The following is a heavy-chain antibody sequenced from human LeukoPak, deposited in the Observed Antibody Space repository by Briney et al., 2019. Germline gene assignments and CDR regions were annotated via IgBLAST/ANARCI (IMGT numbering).Heavy chain of an antibody. CDR3: AKDPGLLWSRGGAFDI. V-gene: IGHV3-30*18. CDR2: VSYDGSVE. Sequence: PGKSLRLSCAASGFSFSTYAMHWVRQAPGKGLEGVAIVSYDGSVEYYADSVKGRFTISRDDSSNTLFLQMSSLRTDHTAVYYCAKDPGLLWSRGGAFDIWGQGTLVTVSS. CDR1: GFSFSTYA. J-gene: IGHJ3*02. D-gene: IGHD3-10*01.